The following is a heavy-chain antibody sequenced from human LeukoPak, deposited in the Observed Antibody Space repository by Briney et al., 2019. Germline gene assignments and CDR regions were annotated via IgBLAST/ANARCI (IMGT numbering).Heavy chain of an antibody. CDR2: IYSGGST. V-gene: IGHV3-53*01. D-gene: IGHD6-13*01. J-gene: IGHJ6*03. CDR3: ARDQGQHYYYMDV. CDR1: GFTVSSNY. Sequence: GGSLRLSCAASGFTVSSNYMSWVRQAPGKGLEWVSVIYSGGSTYYADSVKGRFTISRDNSTNTLYLQMNSLRAEDTAVYYCARDQGQHYYYMDVWGKGTTVTVSS.